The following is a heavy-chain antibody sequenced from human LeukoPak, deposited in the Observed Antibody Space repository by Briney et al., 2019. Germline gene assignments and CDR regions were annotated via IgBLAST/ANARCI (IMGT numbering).Heavy chain of an antibody. Sequence: ASVKVSCKVSGGTFSSYAISWVRQAPGQGLEWMGGIIPIFGTANYAQKFQGRVTITADESTSTAYMELSSLRSEDTAVYYCASRPGYNWFDPWGQGTLVTVSS. V-gene: IGHV1-69*13. CDR3: ASRPGYNWFDP. J-gene: IGHJ5*02. CDR2: IIPIFGTA. CDR1: GGTFSSYA.